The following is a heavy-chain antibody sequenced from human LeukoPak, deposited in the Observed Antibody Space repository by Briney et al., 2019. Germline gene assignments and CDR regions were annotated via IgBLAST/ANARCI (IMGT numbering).Heavy chain of an antibody. CDR1: GFTFSSYA. CDR3: ASRRRITMVRGEHWFDP. Sequence: GGSLRLSCAASGFTFSSYAMHWVRQAPGKGLECVAVISYDGSNKYYADSVKGRFTISRDNSKNTLYLQMNSLRAEDTAVYYCASRRRITMVRGEHWFDPWGQGTLVTVSS. V-gene: IGHV3-30-3*01. J-gene: IGHJ5*02. D-gene: IGHD3-10*01. CDR2: ISYDGSNK.